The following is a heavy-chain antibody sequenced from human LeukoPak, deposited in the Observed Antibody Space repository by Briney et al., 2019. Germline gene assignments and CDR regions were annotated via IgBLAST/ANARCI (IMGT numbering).Heavy chain of an antibody. CDR3: ARQSSSWYSMGYFDY. Sequence: GESLKISCKGSGYSFTSYWIGWVRQMPGKGLEWMGIIYPGDSDTRYSTSFQGQVTISADKSISTAYLQWSSLKASDTAMYYCARQSSSWYSMGYFDYWGQGTLVTVSS. CDR1: GYSFTSYW. J-gene: IGHJ4*02. D-gene: IGHD6-13*01. CDR2: IYPGDSDT. V-gene: IGHV5-51*01.